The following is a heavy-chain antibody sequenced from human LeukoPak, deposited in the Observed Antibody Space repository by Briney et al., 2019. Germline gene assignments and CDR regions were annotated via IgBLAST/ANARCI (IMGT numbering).Heavy chain of an antibody. V-gene: IGHV3-23*01. D-gene: IGHD6-19*01. CDR2: ISGSGGST. CDR3: AKDRVYSSGWSAFDP. J-gene: IGHJ5*02. Sequence: GGSLRLSCAASGFTFSSYAMSWVRQAPGKGLEWVSAISGSGGSTYYADSVKGRFTISRDNSKNTLYLQMNSLRAEDTAVYYCAKDRVYSSGWSAFDPWGQGTLVTVSS. CDR1: GFTFSSYA.